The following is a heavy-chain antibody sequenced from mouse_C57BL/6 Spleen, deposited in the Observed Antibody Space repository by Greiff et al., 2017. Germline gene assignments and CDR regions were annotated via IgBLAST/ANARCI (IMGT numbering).Heavy chain of an antibody. V-gene: IGHV1-50*01. CDR3: ARSGNYGISPFAY. D-gene: IGHD1-1*01. CDR2: IDPSDSYT. J-gene: IGHJ3*01. Sequence: QVQLQQPGAELVKPGASVKLSCKASGYTFTSYWMQWVKQRPGQGLEWIGEIDPSDSYTNYNQKFKGKATLPVDTASRTAYMQLSSLTSEDSAVYYFARSGNYGISPFAYWGQGTLVTVSA. CDR1: GYTFTSYW.